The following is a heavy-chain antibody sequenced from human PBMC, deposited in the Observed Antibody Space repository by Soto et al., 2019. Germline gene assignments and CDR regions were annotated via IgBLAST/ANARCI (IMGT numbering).Heavy chain of an antibody. J-gene: IGHJ4*02. Sequence: EVVLVESGGGLVNPGGSLRLSCTASGFTLSSYSVNWVRQAPGKGLEWVSSFSTTTPYIYYADSVKGRFTISRDNAKNSVYLHMHSLRVDDAAVYYCARVSPGHLIAVAGPGDSWGQGTLVTVSS. CDR2: FSTTTPYI. CDR1: GFTLSSYS. CDR3: ARVSPGHLIAVAGPGDS. V-gene: IGHV3-21*06. D-gene: IGHD6-19*01.